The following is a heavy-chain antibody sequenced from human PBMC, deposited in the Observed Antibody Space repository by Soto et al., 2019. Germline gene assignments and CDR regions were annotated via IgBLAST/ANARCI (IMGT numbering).Heavy chain of an antibody. CDR1: GGSISSYY. CDR3: ARQVVVAATHIDY. J-gene: IGHJ4*02. V-gene: IGHV4-59*08. CDR2: IYYSGST. Sequence: SETLSLTCTVSGGSISSYYWSWIRQPPGKGLEWIGYIYYSGSTNYNPPLKSRVTISVDTSKNQFSLKLSSVTAADTAVYYCARQVVVAATHIDYWGQGTLVTVSS. D-gene: IGHD2-15*01.